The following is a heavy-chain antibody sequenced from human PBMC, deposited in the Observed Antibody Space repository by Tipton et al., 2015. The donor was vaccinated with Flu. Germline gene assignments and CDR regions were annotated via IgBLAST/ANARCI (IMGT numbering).Heavy chain of an antibody. J-gene: IGHJ5*02. V-gene: IGHV4-38-2*02. Sequence: TLSLTCTVSGHSISSGYYWGWIRQPPGKGLEWIGSIYQSGTTYYNPSLKSRVTISVDTSRNQFSLKLSSVTAADTAVYYCAKTYFDSSDSLDRFDPWGHGTLMIVSS. CDR3: AKTYFDSSDSLDRFDP. CDR2: IYQSGTT. D-gene: IGHD3-22*01. CDR1: GHSISSGYY.